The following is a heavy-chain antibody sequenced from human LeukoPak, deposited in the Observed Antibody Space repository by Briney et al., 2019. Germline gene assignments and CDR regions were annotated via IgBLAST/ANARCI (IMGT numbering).Heavy chain of an antibody. CDR2: IYYSGST. Sequence: PSETLSLTCTVSGGSISSSSYYWGWIRQPPGKGLEWIGSIYYSGSTYYNPSLKSRVTISVDTSKNQFSLKLSSVTAADTAVYYCASWYSSELFPDYWGQGTLVTVSS. V-gene: IGHV4-39*01. CDR3: ASWYSSELFPDY. CDR1: GGSISSSSYY. D-gene: IGHD6-19*01. J-gene: IGHJ4*02.